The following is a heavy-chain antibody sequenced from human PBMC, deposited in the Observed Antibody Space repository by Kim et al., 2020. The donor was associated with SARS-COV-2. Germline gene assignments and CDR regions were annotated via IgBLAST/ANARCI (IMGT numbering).Heavy chain of an antibody. V-gene: IGHV3-23*01. CDR3: AKDIVLLWFEESEYYFDY. D-gene: IGHD3-10*01. Sequence: GGSLRLSCAASGFTFSSYAMSWVRQAPGKGLEWVSAISGSGGSTYYADSVKGRFTISRDNSKNTLYLQMNSLRAEDTAVYYCAKDIVLLWFEESEYYFDYWGQGTLVTVSS. CDR2: ISGSGGST. J-gene: IGHJ4*02. CDR1: GFTFSSYA.